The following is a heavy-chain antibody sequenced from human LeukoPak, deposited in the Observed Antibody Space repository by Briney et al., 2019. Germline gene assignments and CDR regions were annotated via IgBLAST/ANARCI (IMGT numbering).Heavy chain of an antibody. Sequence: GGSLRLFCAASGFPFSDYYMSWIRQAPGKGPEWVSYISSSSSYTNYADSVKGRFTISRDNAKNSLYLQMNSLRAEDTAVYYCARALYGDYGGVDYWGQGTLVTVSS. D-gene: IGHD4-17*01. CDR3: ARALYGDYGGVDY. V-gene: IGHV3-11*06. CDR1: GFPFSDYY. CDR2: ISSSSSYT. J-gene: IGHJ4*02.